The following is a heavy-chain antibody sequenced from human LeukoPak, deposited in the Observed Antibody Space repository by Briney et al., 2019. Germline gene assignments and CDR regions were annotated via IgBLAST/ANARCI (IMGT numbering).Heavy chain of an antibody. Sequence: GGSLRLSCAASGFTFSNYWMHWVRQAPGKGLVWVSRINSDGINTSYADSVKGRLTISRDNAKNTLNLQMNSLRAEDTAVYYCARDLGQYYDTSDNWFDPWGQGTLVTVSS. V-gene: IGHV3-74*01. CDR2: INSDGINT. J-gene: IGHJ5*02. CDR1: GFTFSNYW. D-gene: IGHD3-22*01. CDR3: ARDLGQYYDTSDNWFDP.